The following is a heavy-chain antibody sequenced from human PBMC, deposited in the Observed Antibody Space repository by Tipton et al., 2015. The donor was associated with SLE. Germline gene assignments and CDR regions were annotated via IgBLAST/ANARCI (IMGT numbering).Heavy chain of an antibody. V-gene: IGHV4-59*11. CDR1: GGSISSHY. D-gene: IGHD6-19*01. CDR2: IYYSGST. Sequence: LRLSCTVSGGSISSHYWSWIRQPPGKGLEWIGYIYYSGSTNYNPSLKSRVTISVDTSKNQFSLKLSSVTAADTAVYYCAREPVAGTDYWGQGTLVTVSS. J-gene: IGHJ4*02. CDR3: AREPVAGTDY.